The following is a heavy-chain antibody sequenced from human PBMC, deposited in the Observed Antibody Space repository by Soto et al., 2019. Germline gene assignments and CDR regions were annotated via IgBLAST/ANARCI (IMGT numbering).Heavy chain of an antibody. CDR1: GGTFSSYA. V-gene: IGHV1-69*06. CDR2: IIPIFGTA. D-gene: IGHD3-10*01. Sequence: QVQLVQSGAEVKKPGSSVKVSCKASGGTFSSYAISWVRQAPGQGLEWMGGIIPIFGTANYAQKFQGRVTITADKSTSIAYMEVSSLRSEDTAVYYWASPGTDYYYGMDVWGQGTTVTVSS. J-gene: IGHJ6*02. CDR3: ASPGTDYYYGMDV.